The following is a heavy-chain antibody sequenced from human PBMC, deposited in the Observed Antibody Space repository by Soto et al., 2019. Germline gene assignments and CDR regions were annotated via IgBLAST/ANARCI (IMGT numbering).Heavy chain of an antibody. Sequence: SETLSLTCTVSGGSISSGDYYWSWIRQPPGKGLEWIGYIYYSGSTYYNPSLKSRVTISVDTSKNQFSLKLSSVTAADTAVYYCARESGGSGSYPSYGMDVWGQGTTVTVS. V-gene: IGHV4-30-4*01. CDR2: IYYSGST. CDR1: GGSISSGDYY. CDR3: ARESGGSGSYPSYGMDV. D-gene: IGHD3-10*01. J-gene: IGHJ6*02.